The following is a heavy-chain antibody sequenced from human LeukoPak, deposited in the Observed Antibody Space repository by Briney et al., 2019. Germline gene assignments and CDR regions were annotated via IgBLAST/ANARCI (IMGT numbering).Heavy chain of an antibody. D-gene: IGHD2-15*01. J-gene: IGHJ5*02. CDR1: GFTFSGFW. CDR2: ISFDGHKK. V-gene: IGHV3-30*18. CDR3: AKDNTGYCSGGSCYSFGA. Sequence: GGSLRLSCAASGFTFSGFWMTWVRQAPGKGLEWVAVISFDGHKKYYADSVQGRFTISRDYSKNTLYLQMNSLRPEDAAVYYCAKDNTGYCSGGSCYSFGAWGPGTLVTVSS.